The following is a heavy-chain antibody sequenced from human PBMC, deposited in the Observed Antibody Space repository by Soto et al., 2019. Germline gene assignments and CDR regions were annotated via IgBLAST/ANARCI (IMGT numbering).Heavy chain of an antibody. V-gene: IGHV3-23*01. CDR1: GFTFSSYA. CDR3: AKDRSSSSGSNWFDP. Sequence: GGSLRLSCAASGFTFSSYAMSWVRQAPGKGLEWVSSISGSGGSTYYADSVKGRFAISRDNSKSTLYLRMNSLRAEDTALYYCAKDRSSSSGSNWFDPWGQGTLVTVSS. J-gene: IGHJ5*02. D-gene: IGHD6-6*01. CDR2: ISGSGGST.